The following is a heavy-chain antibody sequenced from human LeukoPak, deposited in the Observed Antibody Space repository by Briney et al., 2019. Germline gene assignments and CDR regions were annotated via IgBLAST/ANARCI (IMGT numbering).Heavy chain of an antibody. V-gene: IGHV4-61*01. CDR2: IPYSGST. CDR1: GGSVTSDTYY. D-gene: IGHD1-20*01. Sequence: PSETLSLTCTVSGGSVTSDTYYWNWIRQPPGKGLEWIGYIPYSGSTNYNPSLKSRVTISVDTSKNQFSLKLTSVTTADTAVYYCARAPLSTDNWNDVGLDYWSQGTLVTVSS. J-gene: IGHJ4*02. CDR3: ARAPLSTDNWNDVGLDY.